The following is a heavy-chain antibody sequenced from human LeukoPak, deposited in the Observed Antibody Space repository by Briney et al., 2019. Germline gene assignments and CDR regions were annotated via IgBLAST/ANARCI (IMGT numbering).Heavy chain of an antibody. D-gene: IGHD6-25*01. V-gene: IGHV4-61*02. CDR3: AKGPASSYYYYIDV. CDR2: IYPSGST. CDR1: GGSISSGSYY. Sequence: KSSETLSLTCTVSGGSISSGSYYWSWIRQPAGKGLEWIGRIYPSGSTNYNPSLQSRVTISLVPFKNRFSLKLRSMTAADTAVYYCAKGPASSYYYYIDVWGNGTTVTVSS. J-gene: IGHJ6*03.